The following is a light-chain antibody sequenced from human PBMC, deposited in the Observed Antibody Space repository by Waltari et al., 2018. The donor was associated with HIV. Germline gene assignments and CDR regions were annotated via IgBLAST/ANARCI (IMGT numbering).Light chain of an antibody. V-gene: IGLV2-14*03. J-gene: IGLJ3*02. Sequence: QSALTQPASVSGSPGQSITISCTGTTNDVGRYEYVSWYQQHPGNAPKLLIYDVTYRPSGVSTRFSGSKSGNTASLTVSGLQAEDEADYYCNSYTSTDRWVFGGGTKLTVL. CDR2: DVT. CDR1: TNDVGRYEY. CDR3: NSYTSTDRWV.